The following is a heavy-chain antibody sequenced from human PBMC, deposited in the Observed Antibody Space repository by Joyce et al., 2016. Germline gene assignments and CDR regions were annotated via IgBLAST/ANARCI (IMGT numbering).Heavy chain of an antibody. D-gene: IGHD1-20*01. Sequence: EVQLVESGGGLVQPGGSLRLSCAASGFTFSRYWMSWGRQAPGKGLEWVANVKEDGSEESYVDSVKGRFTISRDNAKNSLLLQMNSLRGEDTAVYYCAGGGITGTRYYFNYWGQGILVSVSS. CDR1: GFTFSRYW. V-gene: IGHV3-7*04. CDR2: VKEDGSEE. J-gene: IGHJ4*02. CDR3: AGGGITGTRYYFNY.